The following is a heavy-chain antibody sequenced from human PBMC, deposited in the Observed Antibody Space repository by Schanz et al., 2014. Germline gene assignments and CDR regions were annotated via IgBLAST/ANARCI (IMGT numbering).Heavy chain of an antibody. Sequence: QVQLVESGGGVVQPGRSLRLSCAASGFTFSSYGIHWVRQAPGKGLEWVAVISFDGSNKYFADSVKGRFSISRDNSKSTLYLQMNSLRAEDTALYYCAKARGSYCPPYYYYGMDVWGQGTTVTVSS. V-gene: IGHV3-30*18. J-gene: IGHJ6*02. CDR3: AKARGSYCPPYYYYGMDV. CDR2: ISFDGSNK. D-gene: IGHD1-26*01. CDR1: GFTFSSYG.